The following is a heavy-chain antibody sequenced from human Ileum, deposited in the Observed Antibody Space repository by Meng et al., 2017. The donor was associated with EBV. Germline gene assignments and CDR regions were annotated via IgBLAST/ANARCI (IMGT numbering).Heavy chain of an antibody. D-gene: IGHD1-26*01. CDR2: ISAYNGNT. J-gene: IGHJ4*02. CDR1: GYTFTNYG. CDR3: ARVEVGITSGDY. Sequence: QAHLVQAGGEVTKPGASVKVSCKASGYTFTNYGITWVRQAPGQGLEWMGWISAYNGNTNYAQTLQGRLTMTTDTSTSTAYMELRSLRSDDTAVYYCARVEVGITSGDYWGQGTLVTVS. V-gene: IGHV1-18*01.